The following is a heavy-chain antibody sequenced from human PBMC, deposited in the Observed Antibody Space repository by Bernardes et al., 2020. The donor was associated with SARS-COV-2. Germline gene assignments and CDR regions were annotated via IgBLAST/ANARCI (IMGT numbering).Heavy chain of an antibody. J-gene: IGHJ6*02. CDR3: ATHLPSYGMDV. V-gene: IGHV3-33*01. Sequence: GGSLRLSCAASGFTFSSYGMHWVRQAPGKGLEWVAVIWYDGSNKYYADSVKGRFTISRDNSKNTLYLQMNSLRAEDTAVYYCATHLPSYGMDVWGQGTTVTVSS. CDR1: GFTFSSYG. CDR2: IWYDGSNK.